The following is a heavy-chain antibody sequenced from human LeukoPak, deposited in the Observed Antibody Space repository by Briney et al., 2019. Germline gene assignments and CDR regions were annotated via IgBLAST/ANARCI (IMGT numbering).Heavy chain of an antibody. CDR2: ISSSSSYI. Sequence: GGSLRLSCAASGFTFSSYSMNWVRQAPWKGLEWVSSISSSSSYIYYADSVKGRFTISRDNAKDSLYLQMNSLRAEDTAVYYCARVDDFWSGYAQNFDYWGQGTLVTVSS. D-gene: IGHD3-3*01. CDR3: ARVDDFWSGYAQNFDY. CDR1: GFTFSSYS. V-gene: IGHV3-21*01. J-gene: IGHJ4*02.